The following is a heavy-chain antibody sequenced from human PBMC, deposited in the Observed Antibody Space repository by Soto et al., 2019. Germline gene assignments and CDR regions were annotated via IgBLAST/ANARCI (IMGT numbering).Heavy chain of an antibody. CDR2: INPNSGGT. Sequence: ASVKVSCKASGYTFTGYYMHWVRQAPGQGLEWMGWINPNSGGTNYAQKFQGWVTMTRDTSISTAYMELSRLRSDDTAVYYCARGGPLPTNGVAFIPYYFDYWGQGTLVTVSS. CDR1: GYTFTGYY. CDR3: ARGGPLPTNGVAFIPYYFDY. J-gene: IGHJ4*02. V-gene: IGHV1-2*04. D-gene: IGHD3-3*01.